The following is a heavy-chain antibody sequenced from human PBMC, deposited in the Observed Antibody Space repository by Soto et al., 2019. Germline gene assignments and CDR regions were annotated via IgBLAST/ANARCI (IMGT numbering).Heavy chain of an antibody. J-gene: IGHJ4*02. CDR3: ARVYGSPAYYFDY. V-gene: IGHV4-34*01. Sequence: SETLSLTCAVYGGSFSGYYWSWIRQPPGKGLEWIGEINHSGSTNYNPSLKSRVTISVDTSKNQFSLKLSSVTAADTAVYFCARVYGSPAYYFDYWGRGTLVTVS. CDR2: INHSGST. D-gene: IGHD3-10*01. CDR1: GGSFSGYY.